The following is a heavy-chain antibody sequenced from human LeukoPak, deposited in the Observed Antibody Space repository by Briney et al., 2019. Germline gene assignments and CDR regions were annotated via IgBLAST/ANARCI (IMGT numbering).Heavy chain of an antibody. CDR1: FVTFVDYS. CDR2: ISNNDI. J-gene: IGHJ4*02. CDR3: ARDYDWGFDY. Sequence: GGPLRLSCAAAFVTFVDYSRNWVRQVPGKGLEFLSYISNNDIFYADSVRGRFTVSRDNDKNSLYLQMNSLRPDDTALYYCARDYDWGFDYWGQGTLVTVSS. D-gene: IGHD3-16*01. V-gene: IGHV3-48*01.